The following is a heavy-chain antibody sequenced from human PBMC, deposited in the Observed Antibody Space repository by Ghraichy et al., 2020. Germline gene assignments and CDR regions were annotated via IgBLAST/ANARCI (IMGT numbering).Heavy chain of an antibody. CDR1: GYTFTGYY. CDR3: ARGIVGATTGGGADY. CDR2: INPNSGGT. J-gene: IGHJ4*02. D-gene: IGHD1-26*01. V-gene: IGHV1-2*06. Sequence: ASVKVSCKASGYTFTGYYMHWVRQAPGQGLEWMGRINPNSGGTNYAQKFQGRVTMTRDTSISTAYMELSRLRSDDTAVYYCARGIVGATTGGGADYWGQGTLVTVSS.